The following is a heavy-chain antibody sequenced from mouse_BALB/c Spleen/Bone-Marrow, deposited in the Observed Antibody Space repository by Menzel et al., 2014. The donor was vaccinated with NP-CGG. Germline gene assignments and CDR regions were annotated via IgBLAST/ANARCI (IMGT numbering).Heavy chain of an antibody. CDR2: ILPGSGST. CDR3: ARRVPFAY. CDR1: GYTFSSYW. Sequence: QVQLQQSGAELMKPGASVKISCKATGYTFSSYWIEWVKQRPGHGLEWIGEILPGSGSTNYNEKFKGKATFTADTSSNTAYMQLSSLTSEVSAVYYCARRVPFAYWGQGTLVTVSA. J-gene: IGHJ3*01. V-gene: IGHV1-9*01.